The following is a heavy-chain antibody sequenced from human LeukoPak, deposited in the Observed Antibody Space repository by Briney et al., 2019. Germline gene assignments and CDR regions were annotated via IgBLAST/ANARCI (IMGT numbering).Heavy chain of an antibody. D-gene: IGHD3-3*02. CDR3: AKIRAPAYDF. Sequence: GSLSLSCAASGSTFSSSAMSWVRQALGKGLEWVSAISGSGSGDSTYYADSVKGRFTISRDNSKNTLYLQMNSLRAEDTAVYYCAKIRAPAYDFWGQGTMGTVS. CDR2: ISGSGSGDST. CDR1: GSTFSSSA. J-gene: IGHJ3*01. V-gene: IGHV3-23*01.